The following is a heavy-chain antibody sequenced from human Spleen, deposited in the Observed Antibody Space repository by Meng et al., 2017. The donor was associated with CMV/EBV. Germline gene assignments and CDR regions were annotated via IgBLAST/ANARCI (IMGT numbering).Heavy chain of an antibody. D-gene: IGHD5-18*01. V-gene: IGHV1-46*01. J-gene: IGHJ4*02. CDR3: ARDLGYSYEYGY. CDR2: INPSGGST. CDR1: GYTFSGYY. Sequence: ASVKVSCKASGYTFSGYYMHLVRQAPGQGLEWMGIINPSGGSTSYAQKFQGRVTMTRDTSTSTVYMELSSLRSEDTAVYYCARDLGYSYEYGYWGQGTLVTVSS.